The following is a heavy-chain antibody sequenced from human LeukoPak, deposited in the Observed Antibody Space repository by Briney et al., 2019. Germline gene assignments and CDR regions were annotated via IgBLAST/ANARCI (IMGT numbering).Heavy chain of an antibody. CDR1: GGSISSYY. D-gene: IGHD3-3*01. V-gene: IGHV4-59*01. J-gene: IGHJ4*02. CDR2: IYYSGST. CDR3: ARGRSRITIFGVVMTGIFDY. Sequence: TSETLSLTCTVSGGSISSYYWSWIRQPPGKGLEWIGYIYYSGSTNYNPSLKSRVTISVDTSKNQFSLKLSSVTAADTAVYYCARGRSRITIFGVVMTGIFDYWGQGTLVTVSS.